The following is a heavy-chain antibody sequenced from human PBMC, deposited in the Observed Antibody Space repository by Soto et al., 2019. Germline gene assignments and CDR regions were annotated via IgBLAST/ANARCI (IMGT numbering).Heavy chain of an antibody. V-gene: IGHV3-33*01. CDR3: ARGPNSSGDYYYFDY. D-gene: IGHD3-22*01. Sequence: GGSLRLSCAASGFTFSSYGMHWVRQAPGKGLEWVAVIWYDGSKKYYADSVKGRFTISRDNSKNTLYLQMNSLRAEDTAVYYCARGPNSSGDYYYFDYWGQGTLVTVSS. CDR2: IWYDGSKK. CDR1: GFTFSSYG. J-gene: IGHJ4*02.